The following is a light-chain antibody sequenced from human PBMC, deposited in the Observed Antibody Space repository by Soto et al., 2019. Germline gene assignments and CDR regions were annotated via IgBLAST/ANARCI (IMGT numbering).Light chain of an antibody. CDR2: DVS. V-gene: IGLV2-14*01. CDR1: STDVGRYNY. J-gene: IGLJ1*01. CDR3: TSYTSDSTYV. Sequence: QSVVNQPASVSVSPGQSITISCTGTSTDVGRYNYVSWYQQHPGKAPKLMVYDVSNRPSWVSNRFSGSKSGITASLTISGLQAEDEADYYCTSYTSDSTYVFGTGTKVTVL.